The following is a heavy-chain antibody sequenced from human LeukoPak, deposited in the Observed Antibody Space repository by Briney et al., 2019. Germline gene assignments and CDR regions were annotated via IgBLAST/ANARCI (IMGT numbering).Heavy chain of an antibody. D-gene: IGHD3-22*01. CDR1: GFTFSTYA. J-gene: IGHJ4*02. CDR2: ISGSGGST. V-gene: IGHV3-23*01. CDR3: AKDSDYYDSSGYYYS. Sequence: GGSLRLSCAASGFTFSTYAMNWVRQAPGKGLEWVSTISGSGGSTYSADSVKGRFTISRDNSKNTLYLQMNSLRAEDTAVYYCAKDSDYYDSSGYYYSWGQGTLVTVSS.